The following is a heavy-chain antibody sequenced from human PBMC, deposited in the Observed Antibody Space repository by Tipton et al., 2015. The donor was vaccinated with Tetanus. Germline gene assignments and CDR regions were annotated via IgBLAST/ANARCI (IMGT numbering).Heavy chain of an antibody. CDR3: ARTSIPAADYCFDY. Sequence: TLSLTCTVSRGSISSSNYYWGWIRQPPGKGLEWIGSIYYSGSTYYNPSLKSRVTISVDTSKNQFSLKLSSVTAADTAVYYCARTSIPAADYCFDYWGQGTLVTVPS. D-gene: IGHD2-2*01. J-gene: IGHJ4*02. CDR1: RGSISSSNYY. V-gene: IGHV4-39*01. CDR2: IYYSGST.